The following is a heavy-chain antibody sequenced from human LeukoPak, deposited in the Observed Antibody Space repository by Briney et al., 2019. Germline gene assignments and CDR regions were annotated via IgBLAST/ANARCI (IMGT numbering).Heavy chain of an antibody. V-gene: IGHV4-34*01. D-gene: IGHD2-2*01. Sequence: KPSETLSLTCAVYGGSFSGYYWSWIRQPPGKGLEWIGEINHSGSTNYNQSLKSRVTISVDTSKNQFSLKLSSVTAADTAVYYCARRGYCSSTSCYGGWFDSWGQGTLVTVSS. CDR1: GGSFSGYY. J-gene: IGHJ5*01. CDR2: INHSGST. CDR3: ARRGYCSSTSCYGGWFDS.